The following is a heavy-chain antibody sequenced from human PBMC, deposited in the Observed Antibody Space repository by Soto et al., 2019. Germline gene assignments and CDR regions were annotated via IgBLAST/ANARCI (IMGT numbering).Heavy chain of an antibody. V-gene: IGHV4-59*08. CDR2: IYYSGST. Sequence: SETLSLTCTVSGGSISTYYWSWIRQPPGKGLEWIGYIYYSGSTNYNPSLKSRVTISVDTSKNQFSLKLSSVTAADTAVYYCERLYGIDAVDIWGQGTMVT. CDR3: ERLYGIDAVDI. J-gene: IGHJ3*02. D-gene: IGHD3-16*02. CDR1: GGSISTYY.